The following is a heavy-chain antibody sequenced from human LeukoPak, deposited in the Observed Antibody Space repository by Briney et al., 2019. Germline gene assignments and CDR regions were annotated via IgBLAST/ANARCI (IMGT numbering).Heavy chain of an antibody. J-gene: IGHJ4*02. V-gene: IGHV4-34*01. CDR1: GGSFSGYY. D-gene: IGHD5-18*01. Sequence: SETLSLTCAVSGGSFSGYYWSWIRQPPGKGLEWIGEINHSGSTNYNPSLKSRVTISVDTSKNQFSLKLSSVTAADTAVYYCARGGWIQLWPLGYWGQGTLVTVSS. CDR2: INHSGST. CDR3: ARGGWIQLWPLGY.